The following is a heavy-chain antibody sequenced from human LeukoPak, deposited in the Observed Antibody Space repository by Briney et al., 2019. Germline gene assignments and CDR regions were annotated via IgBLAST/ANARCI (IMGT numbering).Heavy chain of an antibody. Sequence: PGGSLRLSCAASGFTFSSYGMHWVRQAPGKGLGWVAVMWYVGSNKYYADSVKGRFTISRDNSKNTLYLQMNILRAEDTAVYYCARDSLVYDSSGYYYVFDYWGQGTLVTVSS. CDR2: MWYVGSNK. D-gene: IGHD3-22*01. J-gene: IGHJ4*02. CDR1: GFTFSSYG. V-gene: IGHV3-33*01. CDR3: ARDSLVYDSSGYYYVFDY.